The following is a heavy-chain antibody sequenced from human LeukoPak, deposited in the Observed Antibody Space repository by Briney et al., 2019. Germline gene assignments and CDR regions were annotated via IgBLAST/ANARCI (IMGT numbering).Heavy chain of an antibody. CDR1: GFVFSSLD. D-gene: IGHD3-16*01. J-gene: IGHJ4*02. Sequence: GGSLRLSCAASGFVFSSLDMGWVRQAPGKGLEWVSAITHSGYGTYYADSVKGRFTISRDNSKNTLYLQMNSLRAEDTAVYYCAKDADDYVSYFDYWGQGTLVTVSS. V-gene: IGHV3-23*01. CDR2: ITHSGYGT. CDR3: AKDADDYVSYFDY.